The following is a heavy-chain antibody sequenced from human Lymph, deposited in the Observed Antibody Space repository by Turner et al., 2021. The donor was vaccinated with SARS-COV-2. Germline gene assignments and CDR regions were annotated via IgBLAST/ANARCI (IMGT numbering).Heavy chain of an antibody. D-gene: IGHD1-20*01. V-gene: IGHV1-69*10. CDR2: IIPMRDIA. Sequence: QVLLVQSGAEVKKPGSSVKVSCKASGGTFSSYAISWVRQAPGQGLERKGGIIPMRDIANYAQKIQGRVTITEEKSTSTAYMELSSLRSEDTAVYYCARDVTGPLGYWGQGTLVTVSS. CDR1: GGTFSSYA. J-gene: IGHJ4*02. CDR3: ARDVTGPLGY.